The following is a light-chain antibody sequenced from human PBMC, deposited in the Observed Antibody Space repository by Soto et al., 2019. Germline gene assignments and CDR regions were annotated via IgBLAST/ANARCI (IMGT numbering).Light chain of an antibody. CDR3: QQASSFPLT. CDR2: SAS. J-gene: IGKJ4*01. CDR1: QGIGSW. V-gene: IGKV1-12*01. Sequence: DIQMTQSPSTLSASVGDTVTITCRASQGIGSWLARYHQIPGKAPKLLIYSASSLQSGTPSRFTGRGSGAAFTLTITNLQPEDVGVYHCQQASSFPLTFGGGTKVDIK.